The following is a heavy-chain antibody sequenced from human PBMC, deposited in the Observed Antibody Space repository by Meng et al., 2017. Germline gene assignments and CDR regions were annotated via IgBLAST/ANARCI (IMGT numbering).Heavy chain of an antibody. Sequence: HLRQSGPVQMKPSQNLFLTCAISGDTVSSDSASWNWIRQSPSRGLEWLGRTYYRSKWYNDFAVSVKSRIIINPDTSKNHFSLQLNSVTPEDTAVYYCASGWSMFQTWGQGTLVTVSS. CDR1: GDTVSSDSAS. V-gene: IGHV6-1*01. CDR3: ASGWSMFQT. J-gene: IGHJ4*02. CDR2: TYYRSKWYN. D-gene: IGHD3-10*02.